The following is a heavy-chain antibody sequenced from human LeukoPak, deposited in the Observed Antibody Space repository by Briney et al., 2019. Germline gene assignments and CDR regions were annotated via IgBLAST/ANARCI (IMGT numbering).Heavy chain of an antibody. Sequence: PGGSLRLSCAASGFPFSDYVMHWVRQAPGKGLEWVAVIRYVGSNKYYADFVKGRFTISRDNSKNTLYLQMNSLRPEDTAVYYCAKDFYDFWSGYYLVPPMDVWGKGTTVTVSS. D-gene: IGHD3-3*01. J-gene: IGHJ6*03. V-gene: IGHV3-30*02. CDR2: IRYVGSNK. CDR3: AKDFYDFWSGYYLVPPMDV. CDR1: GFPFSDYV.